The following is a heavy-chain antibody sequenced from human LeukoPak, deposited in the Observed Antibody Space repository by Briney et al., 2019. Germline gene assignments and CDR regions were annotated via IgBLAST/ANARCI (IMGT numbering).Heavy chain of an antibody. V-gene: IGHV3-30*18. CDR3: AKDASSSWCRRYYYYGMDV. J-gene: IGHJ6*02. Sequence: GRSLRLSCAASGFTLSSYGMHWVRQAPGKGLEWVAVISYDGSNKYYADSVKGRFTISRDNSKNTLYLQMNSLRAEDTAVYYCAKDASSSWCRRYYYYGMDVWGQGTTVTVSS. D-gene: IGHD6-13*01. CDR2: ISYDGSNK. CDR1: GFTLSSYG.